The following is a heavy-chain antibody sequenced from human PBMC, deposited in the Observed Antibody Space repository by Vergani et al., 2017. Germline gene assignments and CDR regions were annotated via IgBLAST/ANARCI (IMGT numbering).Heavy chain of an antibody. J-gene: IGHJ3*02. CDR1: GYTLTELS. V-gene: IGHV1-24*01. Sequence: QVQLVQSGAEVKKPGASVQVSCKVSGYTLTELSMHWLRQAPGKGLEWMGGFDPEDGETIYAQKFQGRVTMTRDTSISTAYMELSRLRSDDTAVYYCARDQVEAYCGGDCYPDDAFDIWGQGTMVTVSS. CDR3: ARDQVEAYCGGDCYPDDAFDI. D-gene: IGHD2-21*02. CDR2: FDPEDGET.